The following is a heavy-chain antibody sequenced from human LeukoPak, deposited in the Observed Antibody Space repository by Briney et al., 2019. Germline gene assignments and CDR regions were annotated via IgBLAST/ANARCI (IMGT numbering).Heavy chain of an antibody. V-gene: IGHV4-30-2*01. CDR3: ARDGADYYDSSGYYPYFDY. Sequence: PSQTLSLTCAVSGGSLSSGGYSWSWVRQPPGKGLEWIGYIYHSGSTYYNPSLKSRVTISVDRSKNQFSLKLSPVTAADTAVYYCARDGADYYDSSGYYPYFDYWGQGTLVTVSS. J-gene: IGHJ4*02. CDR2: IYHSGST. D-gene: IGHD3-22*01. CDR1: GGSLSSGGYS.